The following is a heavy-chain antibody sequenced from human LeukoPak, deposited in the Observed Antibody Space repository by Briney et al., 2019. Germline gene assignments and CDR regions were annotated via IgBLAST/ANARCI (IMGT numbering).Heavy chain of an antibody. J-gene: IGHJ4*02. Sequence: ASVKVSCEASGYTFTSYAISWVRQAPGQGLEWMGWISAYNGNTNYAQKLQGRVTMTTDTSTSTAYMELRSLRSDDTAVYYCARDQVSHYDILTTDYWGQGTLVTVSS. CDR1: GYTFTSYA. D-gene: IGHD3-9*01. V-gene: IGHV1-18*01. CDR3: ARDQVSHYDILTTDY. CDR2: ISAYNGNT.